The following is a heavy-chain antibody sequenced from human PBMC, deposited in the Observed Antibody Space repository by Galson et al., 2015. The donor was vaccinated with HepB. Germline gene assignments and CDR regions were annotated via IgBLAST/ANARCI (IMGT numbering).Heavy chain of an antibody. V-gene: IGHV1-2*06. CDR3: ARDDGYNSGWGS. J-gene: IGHJ5*02. CDR2: ITPKRGDT. D-gene: IGHD6-19*01. CDR1: GYTFTDYY. Sequence: SVKVSCKASGYTFTDYYIQWVRQAPGQGLEWIGRITPKRGDTTNAQTFNGRVTMTGDTSISTAYLEVSGLRSDDTAMYFCARDDGYNSGWGSWGQGTLVTVSS.